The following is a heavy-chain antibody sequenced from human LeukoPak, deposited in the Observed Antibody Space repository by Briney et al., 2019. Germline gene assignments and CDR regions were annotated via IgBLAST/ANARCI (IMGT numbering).Heavy chain of an antibody. Sequence: GGSLRLSCAASGFTFSSYSMNWVRQAPGKGLEWVSVIYSGGSTYYADSVKGRFTISRHNSKNTLFLQMNSLRPEDTAVYYCARELLSKRDAFDIWGQGTMVTVSS. V-gene: IGHV3-53*04. J-gene: IGHJ3*02. D-gene: IGHD3-10*01. CDR2: IYSGGST. CDR3: ARELLSKRDAFDI. CDR1: GFTFSSYS.